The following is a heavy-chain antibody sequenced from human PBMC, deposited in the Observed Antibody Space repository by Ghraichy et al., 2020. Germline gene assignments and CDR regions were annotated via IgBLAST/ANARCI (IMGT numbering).Heavy chain of an antibody. CDR2: IYYSGST. CDR3: ARGYLLAALASVAFDI. V-gene: IGHV4-31*03. J-gene: IGHJ3*02. CDR1: GGSISSGGYY. D-gene: IGHD6-13*01. Sequence: SETLSLTCTVSGGSISSGGYYWSWIRQHPGKGLEWIGYIYYSGSTYYNPSLKSRVTISVDTSKNQFSLKLSSVTAADTAVYYCARGYLLAALASVAFDIWGQGTMVTVSS.